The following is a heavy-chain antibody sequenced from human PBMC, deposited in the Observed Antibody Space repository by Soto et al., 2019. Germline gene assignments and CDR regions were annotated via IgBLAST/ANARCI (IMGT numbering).Heavy chain of an antibody. CDR1: GFTFTTYA. CDR3: ARDQCFGGGRSCYDVAF. Sequence: QVQLVESGGGVVQPGRSLRLSCAASGFTFTTYAIHWVRQAPGNGLEWVAGISNDGRGKYYADSVKGRFTISRDKSKNALQLQINRLRSDDTAVYYCARDQCFGGGRSCYDVAFWGQGTLVTVSS. J-gene: IGHJ4*02. CDR2: ISNDGRGK. D-gene: IGHD2-15*01. V-gene: IGHV3-30*04.